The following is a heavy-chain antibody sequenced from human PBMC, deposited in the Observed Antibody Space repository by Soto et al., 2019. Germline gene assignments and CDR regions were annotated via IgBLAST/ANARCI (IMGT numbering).Heavy chain of an antibody. D-gene: IGHD3-3*01. V-gene: IGHV1-69*13. Sequence: VASVKVSCKASGGTFSSYAISWVRQAPGQGLEWMGGIIPIFGTANYAQKFQGRVTITADESTSTAYMELSSLRSEDTAVYYCARVDYDFWSGYYDYYYGMDVWGQGTTVTVSS. J-gene: IGHJ6*02. CDR2: IIPIFGTA. CDR1: GGTFSSYA. CDR3: ARVDYDFWSGYYDYYYGMDV.